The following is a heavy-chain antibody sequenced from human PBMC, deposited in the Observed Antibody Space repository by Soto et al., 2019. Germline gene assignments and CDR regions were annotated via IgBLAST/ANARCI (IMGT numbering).Heavy chain of an antibody. Sequence: SVKVSCKASGGTFSSYTISWVRQAPGQGLEWMGRIIPILGIANYAQKFQGRVTITADKSTSTAYMELSSLRSEDTAVYYCAREDSSGYYYHEGYFQHWGQGTLVTVSS. D-gene: IGHD3-22*01. CDR3: AREDSSGYYYHEGYFQH. J-gene: IGHJ1*01. CDR1: GGTFSSYT. CDR2: IIPILGIA. V-gene: IGHV1-69*04.